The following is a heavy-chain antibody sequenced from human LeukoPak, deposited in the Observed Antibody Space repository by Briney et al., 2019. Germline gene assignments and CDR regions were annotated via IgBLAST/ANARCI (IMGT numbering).Heavy chain of an antibody. CDR3: VLLSLTPG. D-gene: IGHD3-10*01. V-gene: IGHV3-74*01. CDR2: ISSDGSNT. CDR1: GFTFSTYW. J-gene: IGHJ4*02. Sequence: GGSLRLSCAASGFTFSTYWMHWVRQAPGKGLVWVSRISSDGSNTNYADSVKGRFTTSRDNAKNTLYLQMNSLRPEDTAVYYCVLLSLTPGWGQGTLVTVSS.